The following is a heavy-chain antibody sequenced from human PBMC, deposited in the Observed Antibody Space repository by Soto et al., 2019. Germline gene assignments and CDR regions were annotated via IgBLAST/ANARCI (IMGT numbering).Heavy chain of an antibody. D-gene: IGHD5-12*01. J-gene: IGHJ3*02. Sequence: SLTMRVTWTAWRVCISIGESTCSRQSPGKGLEWIAYTSHTGTTDYNPSLKSRVTISLDTSKNQFSLKLSSVTAADTAVYYCARGPPWMDAFDIWGQGTKVTVSS. CDR1: RVCISIGE. CDR2: TSHTGTT. V-gene: IGHV4-59*01. CDR3: ARGPPWMDAFDI.